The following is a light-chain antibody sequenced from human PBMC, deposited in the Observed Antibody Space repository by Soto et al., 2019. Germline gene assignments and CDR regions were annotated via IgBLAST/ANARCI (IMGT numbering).Light chain of an antibody. CDR2: TAS. CDR3: QQSYSTLPT. CDR1: QSISTS. V-gene: IGKV1-39*01. Sequence: DIQLTQSPSSLSASVGDRVTIACRASQSISTSLNWYHHKPGKAPNLLIFTASNLESGVPSRFSGSGSGTDFTLTISSLQPEDFAPYYCQQSYSTLPTFGQGTRLEIK. J-gene: IGKJ5*01.